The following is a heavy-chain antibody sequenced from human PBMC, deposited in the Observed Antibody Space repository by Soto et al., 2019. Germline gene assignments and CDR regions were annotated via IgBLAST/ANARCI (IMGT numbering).Heavy chain of an antibody. CDR1: GGSFSGYY. V-gene: IGHV4-34*01. CDR2: INHSGST. D-gene: IGHD5-18*01. CDR3: ARGRGDTSRNSYVRVYFDY. J-gene: IGHJ4*02. Sequence: QVQLQQWGAGLLKPSETLSLTCAVYGGSFSGYYWSWIRQPPGKGLEWIGEINHSGSTNYNPSLKSRVTISVDKSKNQFSLKLSSVTAADTAVYYCARGRGDTSRNSYVRVYFDYWGQGTLVTVSS.